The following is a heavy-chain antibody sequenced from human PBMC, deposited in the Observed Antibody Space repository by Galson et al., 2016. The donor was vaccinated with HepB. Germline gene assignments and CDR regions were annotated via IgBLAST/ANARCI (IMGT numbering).Heavy chain of an antibody. D-gene: IGHD1-26*01. CDR3: ARGGSRPIDY. V-gene: IGHV3-74*01. CDR2: INTDGSST. J-gene: IGHJ4*02. Sequence: SLRLSCAASGFTFSDWDFHWVRQAPGKGLVGVSRINTDGSSTSYADSVKGRFTISRDNAKNTLYLQMNSLRAEDTAVYYCARGGSRPIDYWGQGTLVTVSS. CDR1: GFTFSDWD.